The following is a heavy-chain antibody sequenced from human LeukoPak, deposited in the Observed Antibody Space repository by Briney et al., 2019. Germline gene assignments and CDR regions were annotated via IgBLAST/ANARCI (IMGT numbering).Heavy chain of an antibody. Sequence: SETLSLTCAVYGGSFSGYYWSWIRQPPGKGLEWIGEINHSGSTNYNPSLKGRVTISVDTSKNQFPLKLSSVTAADTAVYYCARGVIPRTPTRIAARPGFDYWGQGTLVTVSS. D-gene: IGHD6-6*01. V-gene: IGHV4-34*01. J-gene: IGHJ4*02. CDR2: INHSGST. CDR1: GGSFSGYY. CDR3: ARGVIPRTPTRIAARPGFDY.